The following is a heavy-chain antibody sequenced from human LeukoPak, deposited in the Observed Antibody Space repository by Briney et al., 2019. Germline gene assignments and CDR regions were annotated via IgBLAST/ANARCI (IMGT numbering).Heavy chain of an antibody. CDR1: GFTFSNHG. V-gene: IGHV3-7*03. CDR2: INHNGNVN. Sequence: GGSLRLSCVGSGFTFSNHGMNWVRQAPGKGLEWVASINHNGNVNYYVDSVKGRFTISRDNAKNSLYLQMSNLRAEDTAVYFCARGGGLDVWGQGATVTVSS. CDR3: ARGGGLDV. D-gene: IGHD3-16*01. J-gene: IGHJ6*02.